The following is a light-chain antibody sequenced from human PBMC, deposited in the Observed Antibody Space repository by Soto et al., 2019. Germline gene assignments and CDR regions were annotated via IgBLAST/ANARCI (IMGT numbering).Light chain of an antibody. CDR1: QSVSSSY. Sequence: EIVLTHSPGTLSLSPVERATLSCRASQSVSSSYLAWYQQKPGQAPRLLIYGASSRATGIPDRFSGSGSGTDFTLTISRLEPEDFAVYYCQQYGSSLITFGQGTRL. J-gene: IGKJ5*01. CDR2: GAS. CDR3: QQYGSSLIT. V-gene: IGKV3-20*01.